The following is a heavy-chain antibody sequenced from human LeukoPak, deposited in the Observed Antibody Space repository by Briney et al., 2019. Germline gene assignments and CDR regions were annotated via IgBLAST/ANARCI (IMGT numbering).Heavy chain of an antibody. V-gene: IGHV3-23*01. J-gene: IGHJ5*02. CDR3: ARSRIVGATDNWFDP. Sequence: GGSLRLSCAASGFTFTNYAMSWVRQAPGKGLEWVSAINGSGGSTSYADSVKGRFTISRDNAKNSLYLQMNSLRAEDTAVYYCARSRIVGATDNWFDPWGQGTLVTVSS. D-gene: IGHD1-26*01. CDR2: INGSGGST. CDR1: GFTFTNYA.